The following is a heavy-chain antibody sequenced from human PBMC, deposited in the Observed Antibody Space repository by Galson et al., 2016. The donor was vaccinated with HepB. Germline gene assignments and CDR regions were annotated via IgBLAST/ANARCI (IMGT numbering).Heavy chain of an antibody. Sequence: SLRLSCAASGFTFNNYWMSWVRQAPGKGLEWVANIKQNGREKDYVDSVKGRFTISRENAKNSLYLQMNSLRAKDTAVYYCAREGYGGFDCGGQGDLVTVSS. CDR2: IKQNGREK. D-gene: IGHD4-23*01. CDR1: GFTFNNYW. J-gene: IGHJ4*02. V-gene: IGHV3-7*03. CDR3: AREGYGGFDC.